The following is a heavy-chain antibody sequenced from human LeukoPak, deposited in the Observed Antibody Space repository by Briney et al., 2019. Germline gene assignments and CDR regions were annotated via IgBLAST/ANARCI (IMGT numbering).Heavy chain of an antibody. J-gene: IGHJ4*02. CDR1: GFTFNTYV. V-gene: IGHV3-23*01. D-gene: IGHD6-19*01. CDR3: AKGKYSSGGVPDY. CDR2: IKSGGGT. Sequence: GGSLRLSCAASGFTFNTYVMSRVRQTPGKGLQWVSSIKSGGGTDYADSVKGRFTVSRDNSKNTLYLQINSLRGEDTAVYYCAKGKYSSGGVPDYWGQGTLVTVSS.